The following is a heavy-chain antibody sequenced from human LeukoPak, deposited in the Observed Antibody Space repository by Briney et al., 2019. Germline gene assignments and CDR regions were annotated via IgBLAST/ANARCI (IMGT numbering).Heavy chain of an antibody. D-gene: IGHD6-19*01. Sequence: GGSLRLSCAASGFTFSSYSVSWLRQPPGKGLEWVSTINTASDIFYADSVKGRFTISTDNAKDSLFLQMNSLRVEDTAVYYCARDSTGWSRDYWGQGTLVTVSS. V-gene: IGHV3-21*01. CDR2: INTASDI. CDR1: GFTFSSYS. CDR3: ARDSTGWSRDY. J-gene: IGHJ4*02.